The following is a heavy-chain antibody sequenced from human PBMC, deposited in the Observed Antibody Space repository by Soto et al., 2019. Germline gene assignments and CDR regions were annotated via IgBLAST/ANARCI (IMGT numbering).Heavy chain of an antibody. CDR1: GDSVSSTSAA. J-gene: IGHJ6*02. CDR2: TYYRSKWYN. V-gene: IGHV6-1*01. Sequence: SQTLSLTCAISGDSVSSTSAAWNWIRQSPSRVLEWLGRTYYRSKWYNDYAVSVKSRITINPDTSKNQFSLQLNSVTPEDTAVYYCAREEGGQLVPYYYYYYGMDVWGQGTTVTVSS. D-gene: IGHD6-6*01. CDR3: AREEGGQLVPYYYYYYGMDV.